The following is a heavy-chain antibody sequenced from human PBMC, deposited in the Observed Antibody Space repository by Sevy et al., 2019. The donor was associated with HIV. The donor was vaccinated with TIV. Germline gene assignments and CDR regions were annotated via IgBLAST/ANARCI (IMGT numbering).Heavy chain of an antibody. CDR2: LRGSGGSI. Sequence: GESLKISCAASGFTSSNYAMSWVRQAPGKGLEWVSGLRGSGGSIYYADSVKGRFTISRDNSRNTLYLQMNSLRAEDTAVYYCAKDRIWELGDSFDVWGQGTMVTVSS. D-gene: IGHD1-26*01. J-gene: IGHJ3*01. V-gene: IGHV3-23*01. CDR1: GFTSSNYA. CDR3: AKDRIWELGDSFDV.